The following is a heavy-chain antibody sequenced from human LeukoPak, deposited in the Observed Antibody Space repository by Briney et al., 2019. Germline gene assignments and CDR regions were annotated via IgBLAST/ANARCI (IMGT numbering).Heavy chain of an antibody. Sequence: GGSLGLSCAASGFTFSSYSMNWVRQAPGKGLEWVSSISSSSSYIYYADSVKGRFTISRENAKNSLYLQMNSLRAEDMAVYYCARGALNGVTFGGVIADYWGQGTLVTVSS. D-gene: IGHD3-16*02. V-gene: IGHV3-21*01. CDR3: ARGALNGVTFGGVIADY. CDR1: GFTFSSYS. CDR2: ISSSSSYI. J-gene: IGHJ4*02.